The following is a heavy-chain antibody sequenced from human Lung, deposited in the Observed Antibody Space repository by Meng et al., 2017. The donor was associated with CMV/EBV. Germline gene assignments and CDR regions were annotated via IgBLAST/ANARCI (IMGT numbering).Heavy chain of an antibody. CDR2: IWNDGSIK. J-gene: IGHJ6*04. CDR1: GFTFSSYG. V-gene: IGHV3-33*06. D-gene: IGHD3-9*01. Sequence: GGSLGLXCAASGFTFSSYGMHWVRQAPGKGLEWVAVIWNDGSIKYYADSVKGRFTISRDNSKNTLYLQMYSLRADDTAVYHCAKAQFGRYFDGRDGMDVWXKGTXVTVSS. CDR3: AKAQFGRYFDGRDGMDV.